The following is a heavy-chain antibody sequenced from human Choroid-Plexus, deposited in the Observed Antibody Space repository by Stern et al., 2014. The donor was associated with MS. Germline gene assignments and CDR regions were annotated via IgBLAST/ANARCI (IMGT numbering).Heavy chain of an antibody. Sequence: VQLVESGGGVVQPGRPLRLSCAASGFSFSSFGMHWVRQAPGKGLEWVALISYDGSKDYADSVTGRFAISRDNSKNTLYLKMNSLRAEDTGVYYCAKDRQYLPFFFDFWGQGSLFPVSS. CDR3: AKDRQYLPFFFDF. CDR2: ISYDGSK. CDR1: GFSFSSFG. D-gene: IGHD2/OR15-2a*01. J-gene: IGHJ4*02. V-gene: IGHV3-30*18.